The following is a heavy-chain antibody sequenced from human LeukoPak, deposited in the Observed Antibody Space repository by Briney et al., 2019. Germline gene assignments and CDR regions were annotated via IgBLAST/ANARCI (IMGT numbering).Heavy chain of an antibody. CDR1: GLTFSSYS. D-gene: IGHD3-22*01. V-gene: IGHV3-21*01. Sequence: AGGSLRLSCAASGLTFSSYSMNWVRQAPGKGLEWVSSISSSSSYIYYADSVKGRFTISRDNAKNSLYLQMNSLRAEDTAVYYCASVFPDGKWLIDSFDYWGQGTLVTVSS. J-gene: IGHJ4*02. CDR2: ISSSSSYI. CDR3: ASVFPDGKWLIDSFDY.